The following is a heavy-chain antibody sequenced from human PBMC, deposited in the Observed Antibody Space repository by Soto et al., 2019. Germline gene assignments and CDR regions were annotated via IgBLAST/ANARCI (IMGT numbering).Heavy chain of an antibody. V-gene: IGHV3-7*01. CDR1: GFTFSSYW. CDR2: IKQDGSEK. Sequence: SMRLSCAASGFTFSSYWMSWVRQAPGKGLEWVANIKQDGSEKYYVDSVKGRFTISRDNAKNSLYLQMNSLRAEDTAVYYCARRGYDSLERDYYYYYYMDVWGKGTTVTVS. J-gene: IGHJ6*03. CDR3: ARRGYDSLERDYYYYYYMDV. D-gene: IGHD3-3*01.